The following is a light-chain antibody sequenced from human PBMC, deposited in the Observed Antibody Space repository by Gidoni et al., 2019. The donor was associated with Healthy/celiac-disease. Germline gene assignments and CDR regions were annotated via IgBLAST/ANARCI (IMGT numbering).Light chain of an antibody. V-gene: IGKV1-33*01. Sequence: DIKMTQSPSSLSASVGDRVTITCQASQDISNYLNWYQQKPGKAPKLLIYDASNLETGVPSRFSGSGSGTDFTFTISSLQPEDIATYYCQQYDNLPPLTCXGXTKVEIK. CDR2: DAS. CDR3: QQYDNLPPLT. CDR1: QDISNY. J-gene: IGKJ4*01.